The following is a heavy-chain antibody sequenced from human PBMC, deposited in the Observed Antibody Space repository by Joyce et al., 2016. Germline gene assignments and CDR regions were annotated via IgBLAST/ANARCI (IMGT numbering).Heavy chain of an antibody. Sequence: QVQLVQSGAEVKKPGSSVKVSCKASGGTFSRYAINWVRQAPGQGLEWMGWIIPMFGTANHEQKFQGRGTIPADESTNTGYMVLTSLSSEDTAVYYCARGGGGYNTTWDLLYFYYPMDVWGQGTTVTVSS. CDR2: IIPMFGTA. CDR3: ARGGGGYNTTWDLLYFYYPMDV. D-gene: IGHD6-13*01. V-gene: IGHV1-69*01. CDR1: GGTFSRYA. J-gene: IGHJ6*02.